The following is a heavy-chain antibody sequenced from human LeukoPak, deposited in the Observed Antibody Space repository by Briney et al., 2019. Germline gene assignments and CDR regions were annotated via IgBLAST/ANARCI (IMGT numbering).Heavy chain of an antibody. V-gene: IGHV4-59*01. CDR1: GGSISSYY. D-gene: IGHD5-12*01. Sequence: SDTLSLTCTVSGGSISSYYWSWIRQPPGKGLEWIGYIYYSGSTNYNPSLKSRVTISVDTSKNQFSLKLSSVTAADTAVYYCAREISDYDAFDIWGQGTMVTVSS. J-gene: IGHJ3*02. CDR2: IYYSGST. CDR3: AREISDYDAFDI.